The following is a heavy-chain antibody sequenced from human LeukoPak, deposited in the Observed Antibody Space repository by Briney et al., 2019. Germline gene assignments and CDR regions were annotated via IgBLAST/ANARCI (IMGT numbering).Heavy chain of an antibody. D-gene: IGHD2-2*01. CDR2: IYYSGST. CDR1: GGSISSHY. J-gene: IGHJ5*02. V-gene: IGHV4-59*11. Sequence: PSETLSLTCTVSGGSISSHYWSWIRQPPGKGLEWIGYIYYSGSTNYNPSLKGRVTISVDTSKNQFSLKLSSVTAADTAVYYCARDSGSSTSEQSGWFDPWGQGTLVTVSS. CDR3: ARDSGSSTSEQSGWFDP.